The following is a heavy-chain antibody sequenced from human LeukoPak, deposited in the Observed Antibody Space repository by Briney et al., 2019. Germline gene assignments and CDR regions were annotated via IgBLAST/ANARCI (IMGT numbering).Heavy chain of an antibody. CDR1: GYTFTGYY. CDR3: ARGTRLRLGELSSPDAFDI. V-gene: IGHV1-2*02. CDR2: INPNSGGT. J-gene: IGHJ3*02. D-gene: IGHD3-16*02. Sequence: ASVKVSCKASGYTFTGYYMHWVRQAPGQGLEWMGWINPNSGGTNYAQKLQARVTMTTDTSTSTAYMELRSLRSDDTAVYYCARGTRLRLGELSSPDAFDIWGQGTMVTVSS.